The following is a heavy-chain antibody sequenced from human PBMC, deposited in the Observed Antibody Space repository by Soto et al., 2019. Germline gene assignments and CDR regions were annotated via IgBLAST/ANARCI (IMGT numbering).Heavy chain of an antibody. CDR2: INHSGST. J-gene: IGHJ6*03. CDR1: GGSFSSYY. Sequence: SETLSLTCALSGGSFSSYYWSWTRQPPGKGLEWLGEINHSGSTNYNPSLKSRVTISVDTSKNQFSLKLSSVTAADTAVYYCASSSPYYGSGSSYYYYMDVWGKGTTVTVSS. V-gene: IGHV4-34*01. D-gene: IGHD3-10*01. CDR3: ASSSPYYGSGSSYYYYMDV.